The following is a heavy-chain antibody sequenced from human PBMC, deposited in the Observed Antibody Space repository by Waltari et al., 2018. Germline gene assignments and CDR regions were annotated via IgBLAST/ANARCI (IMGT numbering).Heavy chain of an antibody. D-gene: IGHD6-13*01. CDR1: GFTFSSYS. Sequence: EVQLVESGGGLVKPGGSLRLSCAASGFTFSSYSMNWVRQAPGKGLEWVSSISRSSSYIYYADSVKGRFTISRDNAKNSLYLQMNSLRAEDTAVYYCARDFSSSWSVDYWGQGTLVTVSS. CDR2: ISRSSSYI. CDR3: ARDFSSSWSVDY. V-gene: IGHV3-21*01. J-gene: IGHJ4*02.